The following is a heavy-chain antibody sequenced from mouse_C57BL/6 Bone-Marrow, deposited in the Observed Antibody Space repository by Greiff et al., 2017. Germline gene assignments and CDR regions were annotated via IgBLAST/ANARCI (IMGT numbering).Heavy chain of an antibody. CDR2: INTSNGGT. CDR3: ARRGFAY. CDR1: GYTFTSYW. J-gene: IGHJ3*01. Sequence: QVNVKQSGTELVKPGASVKLSCKASGYTFTSYWMHWVKPRPGQGLEWIGNINTSNGGTNYNEKFTSKDTLTLYTSSITAYRQLSSLTSEYSAVYYCARRGFAYWGQGTLVTVSA. V-gene: IGHV1-53*01.